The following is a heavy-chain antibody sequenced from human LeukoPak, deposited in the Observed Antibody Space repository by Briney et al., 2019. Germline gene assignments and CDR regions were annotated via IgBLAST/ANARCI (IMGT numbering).Heavy chain of an antibody. Sequence: SETLSLTCAVNGGSFNAYYWIWIRQPPGMGLEWIGEINHSGSTNYNPSLKSRVTISVDTSKNQFSLKLNSVTAADTAVYYCAKSNGYGLVDIWGQGTMVTVSS. J-gene: IGHJ3*02. CDR1: GGSFNAYY. D-gene: IGHD3-10*01. CDR3: AKSNGYGLVDI. V-gene: IGHV4-34*01. CDR2: INHSGST.